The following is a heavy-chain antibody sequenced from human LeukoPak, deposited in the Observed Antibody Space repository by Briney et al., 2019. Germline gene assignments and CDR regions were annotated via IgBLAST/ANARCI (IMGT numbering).Heavy chain of an antibody. CDR1: GFTFSSYW. V-gene: IGHV3-74*01. CDR3: ARGAPMDV. D-gene: IGHD3-16*01. Sequence: GGSLRLSCAASGFTFSSYWMHWVRHTPGKGLVWVSRIDSDGSYTSYADSVKGRFTISRDNAKNTLYLQMYSLRAEDMAVYYCARGAPMDVWGQGTTVTASS. CDR2: IDSDGSYT. J-gene: IGHJ6*02.